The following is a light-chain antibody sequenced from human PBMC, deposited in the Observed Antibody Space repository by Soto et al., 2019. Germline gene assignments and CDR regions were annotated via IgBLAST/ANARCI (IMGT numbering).Light chain of an antibody. Sequence: DIQMTQSPSTLSASVGDRVTITCRASQSISTWLAWYQQKPGKAPKLLIYKASTLESGVPSRFSGGGSGTEFTLTISSLQPDDFATYYCHQYNSYSWTFGQGTKVEIK. CDR1: QSISTW. CDR3: HQYNSYSWT. V-gene: IGKV1-5*03. J-gene: IGKJ1*01. CDR2: KAS.